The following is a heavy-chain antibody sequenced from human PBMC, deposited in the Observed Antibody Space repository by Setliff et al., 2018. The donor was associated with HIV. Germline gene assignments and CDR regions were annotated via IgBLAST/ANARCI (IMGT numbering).Heavy chain of an antibody. CDR3: AREIGDYYDSSGYYPPTDYYYGMDV. CDR2: IIPVFGTA. V-gene: IGHV1-69*05. D-gene: IGHD3-22*01. CDR1: GGTFSSYA. J-gene: IGHJ6*02. Sequence: ASVKVSCKASGGTFSSYAISWVRQAPGQGLDWMGGIIPVFGTANYAQKFQGRVTVTMDTSTSTAYMELRSLRSDDTAVYYCAREIGDYYDSSGYYPPTDYYYGMDVWGQGTTVTVSS.